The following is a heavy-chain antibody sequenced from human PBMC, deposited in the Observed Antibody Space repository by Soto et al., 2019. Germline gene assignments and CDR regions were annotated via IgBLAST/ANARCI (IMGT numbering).Heavy chain of an antibody. J-gene: IGHJ4*02. V-gene: IGHV1-8*01. D-gene: IGHD2-15*01. Sequence: QVQLVQSGAEVKKPGASVKVSCKASGYTFTSYDINWVRQATGQGLEWMGWMNPNSGNTGYEQKFQGRVTMTRNTSISTAYMELSSLRSEDTAVYYCARAGWDCSGGSCYSDYWGQGTLVTVSS. CDR1: GYTFTSYD. CDR2: MNPNSGNT. CDR3: ARAGWDCSGGSCYSDY.